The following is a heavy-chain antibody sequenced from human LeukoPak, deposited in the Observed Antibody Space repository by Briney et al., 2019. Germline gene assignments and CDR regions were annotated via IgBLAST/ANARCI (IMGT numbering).Heavy chain of an antibody. J-gene: IGHJ6*02. CDR3: ARDTNEEYSSSSDGLAV. D-gene: IGHD6-6*01. Sequence: SVKVSCKASGGNFGNYVIHWVRQAPGQGLEWMGRITPFFGVANYAQTFQDRVTFTADKFTNTAYMQISSLKSEDTAVYFCARDTNEEYSSSSDGLAVWGQGTTVTVSS. V-gene: IGHV1-69*04. CDR1: GGNFGNYV. CDR2: ITPFFGVA.